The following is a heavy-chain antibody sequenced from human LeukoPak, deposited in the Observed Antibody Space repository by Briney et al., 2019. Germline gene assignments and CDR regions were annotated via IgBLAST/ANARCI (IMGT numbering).Heavy chain of an antibody. D-gene: IGHD3-3*01. CDR3: ARDRFPRDYDFWSGYYGH. V-gene: IGHV3-74*01. CDR1: GFTLSSYW. J-gene: IGHJ4*02. Sequence: GGSLRLSCAASGFTLSSYWMHWVRQAPGKGLVWVSRINSDGSSTSYADSVKGRFTISRDNAKNTLYLQMNSLRAEDTAVYYCARDRFPRDYDFWSGYYGHWGQGTLVTVSS. CDR2: INSDGSST.